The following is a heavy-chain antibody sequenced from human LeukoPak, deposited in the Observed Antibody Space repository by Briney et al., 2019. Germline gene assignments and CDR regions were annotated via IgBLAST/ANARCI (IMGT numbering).Heavy chain of an antibody. J-gene: IGHJ4*02. CDR1: GFTLNTNY. D-gene: IGHD6-13*01. Sequence: GGSLRLSCAASGFTLNTNYMNWVRQVPRKGLEWVSVIYAGGNTYYADSVKERFTISRDNSRNTLYLQMNSLRGDDTAVYYCAREVYSSTWFDLWGQGTLVTVSS. V-gene: IGHV3-66*01. CDR3: AREVYSSTWFDL. CDR2: IYAGGNT.